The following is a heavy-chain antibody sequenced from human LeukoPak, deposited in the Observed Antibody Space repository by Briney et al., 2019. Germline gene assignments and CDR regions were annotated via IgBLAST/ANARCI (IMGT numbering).Heavy chain of an antibody. CDR2: IRNDGTNK. Sequence: GGSLRLSCEASGFAFSNYGIHWVRQAPGKGLEWVAFIRNDGTNKYYADSVKGRFTISRDNSKNTMYLQMNSLRVEDTAVFYCAKDRSSSWSGGDYWGQGTMVTASS. V-gene: IGHV3-30*02. J-gene: IGHJ4*02. D-gene: IGHD6-13*01. CDR1: GFAFSNYG. CDR3: AKDRSSSWSGGDY.